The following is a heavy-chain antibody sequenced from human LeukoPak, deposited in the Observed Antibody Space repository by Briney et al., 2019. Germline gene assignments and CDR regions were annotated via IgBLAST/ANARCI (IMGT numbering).Heavy chain of an antibody. V-gene: IGHV1-24*01. J-gene: IGHJ4*02. Sequence: ASVTVSCTVSGYTLTELSMHWVRQAPGKGLEGMGGFDPEDGETIYAQKFQGRVTMTEDTSTDTAYMELSSLRSEDTAVYYCATARYSSGWYGGFDYWGQGTLVTVSS. CDR1: GYTLTELS. CDR2: FDPEDGET. CDR3: ATARYSSGWYGGFDY. D-gene: IGHD6-19*01.